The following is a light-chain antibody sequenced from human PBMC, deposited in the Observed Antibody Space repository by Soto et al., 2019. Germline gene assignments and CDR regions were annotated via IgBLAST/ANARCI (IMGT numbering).Light chain of an antibody. CDR3: QQYDNWPWT. J-gene: IGKJ1*01. Sequence: EIVMTQSPATLSVSPGGRATLSCRASQSISDTLAWYQQKPGQAPRLLIHGASTRAPGFPARFSGSGSGPDFTLTISSLQSGDFAVYYCQQYDNWPWTFGQGTKVEIK. CDR1: QSISDT. CDR2: GAS. V-gene: IGKV3-15*01.